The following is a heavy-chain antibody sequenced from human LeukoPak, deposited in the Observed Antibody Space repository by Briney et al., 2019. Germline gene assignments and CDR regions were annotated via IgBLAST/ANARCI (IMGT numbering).Heavy chain of an antibody. CDR3: ARERLLRFLEWLGDAFDI. J-gene: IGHJ3*02. CDR2: ISYDGSNE. D-gene: IGHD3-3*01. CDR1: GFTFSSYA. V-gene: IGHV3-30-3*01. Sequence: GGSLRLSCAASGFTFSSYAMHWVRQAPGRGLEWVAVISYDGSNEYYADSVKGRFTISRDNSKNTLYLQMNSLRAEDTAVYYCARERLLRFLEWLGDAFDIWGQGTMVTVSS.